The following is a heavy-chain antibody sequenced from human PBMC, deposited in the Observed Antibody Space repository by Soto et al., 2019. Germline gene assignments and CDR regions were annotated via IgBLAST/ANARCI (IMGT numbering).Heavy chain of an antibody. J-gene: IGHJ3*02. V-gene: IGHV5-10-1*01. D-gene: IGHD3-22*01. CDR3: ARKLRGYYYDTSGTSDPDAFDI. CDR2: IDPSDSYT. CDR1: GYSFTSYW. Sequence: GESLKISCKGSGYSFTSYWISWVRQMPGKGLEWMGRIDPSDSYTNYSPSFQGHVTISADKSISTAYLQWSSLKASDTAMYYCARKLRGYYYDTSGTSDPDAFDIWGQGTMVTVSS.